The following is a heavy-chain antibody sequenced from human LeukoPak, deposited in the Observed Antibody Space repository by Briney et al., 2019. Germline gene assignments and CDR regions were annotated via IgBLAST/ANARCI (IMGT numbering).Heavy chain of an antibody. J-gene: IGHJ4*02. CDR3: AREAHLWFGELGPDY. Sequence: GASVKVSCKASGYTFTGYYMHWVRQAPGQGLEWMGWINPNSGGTNYAQKFQGRVTMTRDTSISTAYMELSRLRSDDTAVYYCAREAHLWFGELGPDYWGQGTLVTVSS. V-gene: IGHV1-2*02. CDR2: INPNSGGT. CDR1: GYTFTGYY. D-gene: IGHD3-10*01.